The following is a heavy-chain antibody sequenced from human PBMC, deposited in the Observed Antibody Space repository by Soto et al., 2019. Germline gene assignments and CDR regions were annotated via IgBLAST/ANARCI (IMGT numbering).Heavy chain of an antibody. CDR3: ARTANWNDDYYYMDV. Sequence: SETLSLTCTVSGGSISSGGYYWSWIRQHPGKGLEWIGYIYYSGSTYYNPSLKSRVTISVDTSKNLFSLKLSSVTAADTAVYYCARTANWNDDYYYMDVWGKGTTVTVSS. CDR1: GGSISSGGYY. D-gene: IGHD1-20*01. V-gene: IGHV4-31*03. CDR2: IYYSGST. J-gene: IGHJ6*03.